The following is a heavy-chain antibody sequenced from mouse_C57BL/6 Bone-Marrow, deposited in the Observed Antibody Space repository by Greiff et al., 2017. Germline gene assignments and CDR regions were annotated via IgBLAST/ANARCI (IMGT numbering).Heavy chain of an antibody. Sequence: QVQLQQPGAELVKPGASVKLSCKASGYTFTSYWMQWVKQRPGQGLEWIGEIDPSDSYTNYNQKFKGKATLTVDTSSSTAYMQLSSLTSEDSAVYYCARPGSIPYAMDYWGQGTSVTVSS. CDR2: IDPSDSYT. V-gene: IGHV1-50*01. J-gene: IGHJ4*01. CDR1: GYTFTSYW. D-gene: IGHD1-1*01. CDR3: ARPGSIPYAMDY.